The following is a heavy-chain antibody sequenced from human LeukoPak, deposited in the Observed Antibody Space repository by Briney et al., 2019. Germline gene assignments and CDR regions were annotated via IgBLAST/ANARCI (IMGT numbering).Heavy chain of an antibody. V-gene: IGHV3-7*01. D-gene: IGHD2-2*01. J-gene: IGHJ1*01. Sequence: PGGSLRLSCAASVFTASGFTFRKAWMSWVRQAPGKGLEWVANIKQDGSEKYYVDSVKGRFTISRDNAKNSLYLQMNSLRAEDTAVYYCASRIPAARIGGYFQHWGQGTLVTVSS. CDR2: IKQDGSEK. CDR1: GFTFRKAW. CDR3: ASRIPAARIGGYFQH.